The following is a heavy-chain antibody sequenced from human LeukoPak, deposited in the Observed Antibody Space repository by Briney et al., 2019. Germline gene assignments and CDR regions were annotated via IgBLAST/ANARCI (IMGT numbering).Heavy chain of an antibody. D-gene: IGHD1-26*01. V-gene: IGHV1-18*01. CDR3: ATGFPSTVGATDY. CDR2: ISTYNGNT. Sequence: GASVKVSCKASGYTFTSHGISWVRQAPGQGLEWMGWISTYNGNTNYAQKLQGRVTMTTDTSTSTAYMELSSLRSEDTAVYYCATGFPSTVGATDYWGQGTLVTVSS. CDR1: GYTFTSHG. J-gene: IGHJ4*02.